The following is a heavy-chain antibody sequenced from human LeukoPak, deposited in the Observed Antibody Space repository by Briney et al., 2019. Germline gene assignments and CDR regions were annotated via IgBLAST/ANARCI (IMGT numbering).Heavy chain of an antibody. CDR2: IIPIFGTA. CDR3: ARASFWESPINWFDP. V-gene: IGHV1-69*06. CDR1: GGTFSSYA. J-gene: IGHJ5*02. D-gene: IGHD3-3*01. Sequence: SVKVSCKASGGTFSSYAISWVRQAPGQGLEWMGGIIPIFGTANYAQKFQGRVTITADKSTSTAYVELSSLTSDDTAVYYCARASFWESPINWFDPWGQGTLVTVSS.